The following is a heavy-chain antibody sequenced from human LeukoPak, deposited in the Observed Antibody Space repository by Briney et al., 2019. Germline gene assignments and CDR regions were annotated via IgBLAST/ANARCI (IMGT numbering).Heavy chain of an antibody. CDR1: GFTFSSYW. Sequence: PGGSLRLSCAASGFTFSSYWMSWVRQAPGRGLEWVSLVNSGSGGATFYGDSVKGRFTISRDSSKNTLFLQMNSLRAEDTAVYYCARSSSWYVMDYWGQGTLVTVSS. J-gene: IGHJ4*02. D-gene: IGHD6-13*01. CDR2: VNSGSGGAT. V-gene: IGHV3-66*01. CDR3: ARSSSWYVMDY.